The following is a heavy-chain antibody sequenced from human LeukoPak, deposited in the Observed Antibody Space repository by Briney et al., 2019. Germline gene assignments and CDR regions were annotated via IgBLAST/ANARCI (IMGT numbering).Heavy chain of an antibody. J-gene: IGHJ4*02. V-gene: IGHV4-34*01. Sequence: SSETLSLTCAVYGGSFSGYYWSWIRQPPGKGLEWIGEINHSGSTNYNPSLKSRVTISVDTSKNQFSLKLSSVTAADTAVYYCARGLGPAAIRTVDYWGQGTLVTVSS. CDR2: INHSGST. D-gene: IGHD2-2*02. CDR1: GGSFSGYY. CDR3: ARGLGPAAIRTVDY.